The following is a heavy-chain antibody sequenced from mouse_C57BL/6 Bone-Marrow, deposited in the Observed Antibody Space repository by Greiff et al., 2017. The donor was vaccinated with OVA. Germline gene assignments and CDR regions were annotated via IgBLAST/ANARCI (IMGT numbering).Heavy chain of an antibody. CDR3: TRGYSNYYARDY. CDR1: GYTFTDYE. CDR2: IAPETGGT. V-gene: IGHV1-15*01. D-gene: IGHD2-5*01. Sequence: QVQLQQSGAELVRPGASVTLSCKASGYTFTDYEMHWVKQTPVHGLEWIGAIAPETGGTAYNQKFKGKAILPADKSSSTAYMELRSLTSEDAAAYYCTRGYSNYYARDYWGQGTSVTVSS. J-gene: IGHJ4*01.